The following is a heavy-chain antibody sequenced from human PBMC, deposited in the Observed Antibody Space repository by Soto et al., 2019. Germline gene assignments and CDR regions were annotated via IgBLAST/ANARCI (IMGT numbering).Heavy chain of an antibody. CDR3: ARSIGRSAFDFDF. V-gene: IGHV1-69*01. CDR1: GGTFSDYA. Sequence: QVQLVQSGAEVKKPGSSVKVSCKASGGTFSDYAISWVRQAPGHGLEWMGGLIPVFGSTHYAQSFQGRLTITANPSSTAAYMELSSLRSDDTAVYYCARSIGRSAFDFDFWGPGTQVTVSS. CDR2: LIPVFGST. D-gene: IGHD3-22*01. J-gene: IGHJ4*02.